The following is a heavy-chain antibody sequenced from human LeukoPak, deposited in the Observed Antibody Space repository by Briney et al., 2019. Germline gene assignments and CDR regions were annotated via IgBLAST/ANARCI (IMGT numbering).Heavy chain of an antibody. CDR1: GFTFSSYS. J-gene: IGHJ4*02. CDR2: ISSSSSYI. Sequence: GGSLRLSCAASGFTFSSYSMYWVHQAPGKGLEWVSSISSSSSYIYYADSVKGRFTISRDNAMNSLYLQMNSLRAEDTAEYYCARPAVRYSSGWFPRDYFDYWGQGTLVTVSS. V-gene: IGHV3-21*01. CDR3: ARPAVRYSSGWFPRDYFDY. D-gene: IGHD6-19*01.